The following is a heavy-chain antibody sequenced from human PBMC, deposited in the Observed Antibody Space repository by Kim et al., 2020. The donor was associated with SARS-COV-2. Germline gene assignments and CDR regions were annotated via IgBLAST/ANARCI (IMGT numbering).Heavy chain of an antibody. CDR1: GGSFSGYY. Sequence: SETLSLTCAVYGGSFSGYYWSWIRQPPGKGLGWIGEINHSGSTNYNPSLKSRVTISVDTSKNQFSLKLSSVTAADTAVYYCARGPTVTTIFQIYYYYNMDVWGQGTTVTVSS. J-gene: IGHJ6*02. CDR2: INHSGST. CDR3: ARGPTVTTIFQIYYYYNMDV. V-gene: IGHV4-34*01. D-gene: IGHD4-17*01.